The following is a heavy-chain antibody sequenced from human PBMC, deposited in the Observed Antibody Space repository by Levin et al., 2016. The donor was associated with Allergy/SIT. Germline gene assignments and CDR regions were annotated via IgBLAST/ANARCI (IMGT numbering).Heavy chain of an antibody. CDR1: GYTFTDYY. Sequence: ASVKVSCKASGYTFTDYYIHWVRQAPGQGLEWMGWINPNSGGTNYPQNFQGRVTMTRDTSINTAHMELSRLRSDDTAVYYCARDLSPTSTVVTLDWFDLWGQGTLVTVSS. J-gene: IGHJ5*02. D-gene: IGHD4-23*01. CDR3: ARDLSPTSTVVTLDWFDL. CDR2: INPNSGGT. V-gene: IGHV1-2*02.